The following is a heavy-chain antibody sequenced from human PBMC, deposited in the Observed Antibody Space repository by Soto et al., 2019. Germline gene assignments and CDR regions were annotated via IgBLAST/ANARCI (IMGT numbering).Heavy chain of an antibody. V-gene: IGHV4-31*03. CDR2: IYYSGST. D-gene: IGHD3-3*01. J-gene: IGHJ5*02. CDR3: AREDGAFGVASTGGDNWFDP. CDR1: GGSIISGGYY. Sequence: PSETLSLTCTVSGGSIISGGYYWIWIRQHPGKGLEWIGYIYYSGSTYYNPSLKSRVTISVDTSKNQFSLKLSSVTAADTAVYYCAREDGAFGVASTGGDNWFDPWGQGTLVTVSS.